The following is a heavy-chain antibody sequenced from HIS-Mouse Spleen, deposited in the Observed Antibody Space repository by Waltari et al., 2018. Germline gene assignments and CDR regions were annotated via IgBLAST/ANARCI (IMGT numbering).Heavy chain of an antibody. J-gene: IGHJ2*01. CDR3: AREIPYSSSWYDWYFDL. D-gene: IGHD6-13*01. Sequence: QLQLQESGPGLVKPSETLSLTCTVSGGSISSSRYYWGWIRQPPGKGLEWIGRIYYSGSTYYNPSLKSRVTTSVDTSKNQFSLKLSSVTAADTAVYYCAREIPYSSSWYDWYFDLWGRGTLVTVSS. CDR1: GGSISSSRYY. CDR2: IYYSGST. V-gene: IGHV4-39*07.